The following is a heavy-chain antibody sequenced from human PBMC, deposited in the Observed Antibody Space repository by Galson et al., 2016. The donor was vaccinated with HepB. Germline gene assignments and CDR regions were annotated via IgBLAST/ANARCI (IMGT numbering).Heavy chain of an antibody. Sequence: TLSLTCSVSGDSISRGSYFWTWIRQHPQKGLEWIGYISYIGRTTYNPSLQSRVTMSLDTSQNRFSLSLSSVTAADAAIYFCASPDPSTGRDDAFDLWGQGTMVTVSS. CDR1: GDSISRGSYF. CDR2: ISYIGRT. J-gene: IGHJ3*01. V-gene: IGHV4-31*03. CDR3: ASPDPSTGRDDAFDL. D-gene: IGHD2-8*02.